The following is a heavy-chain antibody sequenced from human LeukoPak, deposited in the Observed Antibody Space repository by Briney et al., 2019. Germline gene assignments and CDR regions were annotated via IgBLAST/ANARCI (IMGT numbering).Heavy chain of an antibody. Sequence: SETLSLTCNVSGASISSSHYFWGWLRQPPGKGLEYIGGVYHTGTTYYNPSLKSRVIISVDTSKNQYSLQLNSVTAADTAVYYCARDPPNFEDPDGFGIWGQGTMV. CDR2: VYHTGTT. CDR3: ARDPPNFEDPDGFGI. J-gene: IGHJ3*02. CDR1: GASISSSHYF. D-gene: IGHD1-7*01. V-gene: IGHV4-39*07.